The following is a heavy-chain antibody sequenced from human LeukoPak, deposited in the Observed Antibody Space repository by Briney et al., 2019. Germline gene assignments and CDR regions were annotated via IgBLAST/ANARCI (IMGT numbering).Heavy chain of an antibody. Sequence: GGSLRLSCAASGFTVSSNCMSWVRQAPGKGLEWVSVIYSGGSTYYADSAKGRFTISRDNSKNTLYLQMNSLRAEDTAVYYCARDSYYYYMDVWGKGTTVTISS. CDR1: GFTVSSNC. CDR2: IYSGGST. J-gene: IGHJ6*03. CDR3: ARDSYYYYMDV. V-gene: IGHV3-66*01.